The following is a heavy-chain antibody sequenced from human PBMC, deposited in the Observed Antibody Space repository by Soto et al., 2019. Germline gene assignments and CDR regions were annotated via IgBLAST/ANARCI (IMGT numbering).Heavy chain of an antibody. CDR1: GGSISSGDYY. CDR3: ARERVVRDSSGDPAYYFDY. J-gene: IGHJ4*02. D-gene: IGHD3-22*01. CDR2: ICYSGST. Sequence: TSETLSLTCTVSGGSISSGDYYWSWIRQPPGKGLEWIGYICYSGSTYYNPSLKSRVTISVDTSKNQFSLKLSSVTAADTAVYYCARERVVRDSSGDPAYYFDYWGQGTLVIVSS. V-gene: IGHV4-30-4*01.